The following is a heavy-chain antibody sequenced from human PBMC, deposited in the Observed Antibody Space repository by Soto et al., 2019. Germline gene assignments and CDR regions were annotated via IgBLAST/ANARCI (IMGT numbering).Heavy chain of an antibody. J-gene: IGHJ6*03. CDR2: MNPNSGNT. Sequence: ASVKVSCKASGYTFTSYDINWVRQATGQGLEWMGWMNPNSGNTGYAQKFQGRVTMTRNTSISTAYMELSSLRSEDTAVYYCARSLISPINMDVWGKGTTVTVSS. CDR1: GYTFTSYD. CDR3: ARSLISPINMDV. V-gene: IGHV1-8*01. D-gene: IGHD2-21*01.